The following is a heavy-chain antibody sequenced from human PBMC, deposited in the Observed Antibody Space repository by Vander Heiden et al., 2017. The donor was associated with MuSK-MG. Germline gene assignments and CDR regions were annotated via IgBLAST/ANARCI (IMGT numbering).Heavy chain of an antibody. CDR3: ARGPRRTSGSYYVRAAFDI. Sequence: QVQLVPSGAEVKKPGASVKVSCKASGYTFTGYYLHWVRQAPGQGLEWMGWINPNSGGTNYAQKFQGRVTMTRDTSISTAYMELSRLRSDDTAVYYCARGPRRTSGSYYVRAAFDIWGQGTMVTVSS. J-gene: IGHJ3*02. V-gene: IGHV1-2*02. CDR1: GYTFTGYY. D-gene: IGHD1-26*01. CDR2: INPNSGGT.